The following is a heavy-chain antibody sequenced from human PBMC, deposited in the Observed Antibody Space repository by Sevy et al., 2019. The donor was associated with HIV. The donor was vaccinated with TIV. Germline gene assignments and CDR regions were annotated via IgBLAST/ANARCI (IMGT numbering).Heavy chain of an antibody. D-gene: IGHD6-13*01. CDR1: GGSISSSSYY. CDR3: ARRGYSSSWYLQLYDY. Sequence: SETLSLTCSVSGGSISSSSYYWGWIRQPPGKGLEWIGSIYYSGSTYYNPSLKSRVTISVDTSKNQFSLKLSSVTAADTVVYYCARRGYSSSWYLQLYDYWGQGTLVTVSS. CDR2: IYYSGST. V-gene: IGHV4-39*01. J-gene: IGHJ4*02.